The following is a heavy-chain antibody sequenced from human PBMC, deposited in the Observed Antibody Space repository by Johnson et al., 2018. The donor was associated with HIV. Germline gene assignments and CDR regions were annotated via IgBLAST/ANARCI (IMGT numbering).Heavy chain of an antibody. Sequence: VQVVESGGGLVQPGGSLRLSCAASGFTFSSYAMSWVRQAPGKGLEWVSAISGSGGSTYYADSVKGRFTISRDNSKNTLYLQMNSLRAEDTAVYYCATHLNDYGDTLTDDAFDIWGQGTLVTVSS. CDR3: ATHLNDYGDTLTDDAFDI. V-gene: IGHV3-23*04. CDR1: GFTFSSYA. D-gene: IGHD4-17*01. J-gene: IGHJ3*02. CDR2: ISGSGGST.